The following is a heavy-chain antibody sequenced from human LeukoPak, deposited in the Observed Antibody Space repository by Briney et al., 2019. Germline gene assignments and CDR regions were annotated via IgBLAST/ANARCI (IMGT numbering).Heavy chain of an antibody. CDR3: TRCGALYRFAY. CDR1: GFTFRSYA. J-gene: IGHJ4*02. Sequence: TGGSLRLSCAASGFTFRSYAMSWVRQAPGKGLEWVSTISGTSGRTYYADSVKGRFTISSDNSKNTLYLQMNSLRAEDTAVYYCTRCGALYRFAYWGQGTLVTVSS. V-gene: IGHV3-23*01. CDR2: ISGTSGRT. D-gene: IGHD1-14*01.